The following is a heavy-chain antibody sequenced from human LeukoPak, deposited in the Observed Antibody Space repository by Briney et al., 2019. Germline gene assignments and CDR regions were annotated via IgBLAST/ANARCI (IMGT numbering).Heavy chain of an antibody. CDR3: AKDGEWQQLDHALDV. Sequence: ASVKVSCKASAYTFTGYYMHWVRQAPGQGLEWMGWVNPHTGGTKYAQKFQGRVTVSRDTSVNTAYMELSRLRSDDTAIYYCAKDGEWQQLDHALDVWGQGTMVTVSS. D-gene: IGHD6-13*01. CDR1: AYTFTGYY. V-gene: IGHV1-2*02. CDR2: VNPHTGGT. J-gene: IGHJ3*01.